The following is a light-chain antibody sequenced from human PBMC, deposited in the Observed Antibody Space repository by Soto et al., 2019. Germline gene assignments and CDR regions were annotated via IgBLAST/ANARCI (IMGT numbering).Light chain of an antibody. V-gene: IGKV1-33*01. J-gene: IGKJ4*01. CDR1: QDISNY. Sequence: DSQMTQSPSSLSASVGDRVTITFQASQDISNYLNWYQQKPGKAPKLLIYDASNLETGVPSRFSGSGSGTDFTFTISSLQPEDIATYYCQQYDNLPLTFGGGTKVDIK. CDR3: QQYDNLPLT. CDR2: DAS.